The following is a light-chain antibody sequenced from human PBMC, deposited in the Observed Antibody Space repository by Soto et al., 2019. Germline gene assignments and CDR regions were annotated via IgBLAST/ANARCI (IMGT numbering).Light chain of an antibody. J-gene: IGKJ1*01. CDR1: ESIRTW. CDR2: DAS. V-gene: IGKV1-5*01. Sequence: DIQMTQSPTTLAASIGDRVTITCRASESIRTWLAWYQHKPGKAPKFLIYDASSLESGVPSRFSGSGSGTEFTLTISSLQPDDFATYYCQQYNDYWTFGQGTKVDIK. CDR3: QQYNDYWT.